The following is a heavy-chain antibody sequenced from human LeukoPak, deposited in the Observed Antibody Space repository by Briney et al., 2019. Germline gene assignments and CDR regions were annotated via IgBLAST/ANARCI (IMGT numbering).Heavy chain of an antibody. J-gene: IGHJ4*02. Sequence: GGSLSLSCTASGFTFSSYSMSWVRQGPGTGLEWVSAISGSGDTTFCADSVKGRFTISRDNSKKTLYLQVNSLRAEDTAVYFCAKELTTERTPGVDSWGQGTLVTVSS. CDR1: GFTFSSYS. CDR3: AKELTTERTPGVDS. V-gene: IGHV3-23*01. D-gene: IGHD4-17*01. CDR2: ISGSGDTT.